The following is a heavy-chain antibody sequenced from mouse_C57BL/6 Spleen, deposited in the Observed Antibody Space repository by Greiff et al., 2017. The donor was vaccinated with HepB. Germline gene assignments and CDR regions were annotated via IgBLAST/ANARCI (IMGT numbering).Heavy chain of an antibody. Sequence: QVQLKESGAELVRPGASVTLSCKASGYTFTDYEMHWVKQTPVHGLEWIGAIDPETGGTAYNQKFKGKAILTADKSSSTAYMELRSLTSEDSAVYYCTRKATGAYWGQGTLVTVSA. CDR1: GYTFTDYE. CDR3: TRKATGAY. CDR2: IDPETGGT. D-gene: IGHD4-1*01. J-gene: IGHJ3*01. V-gene: IGHV1-15*01.